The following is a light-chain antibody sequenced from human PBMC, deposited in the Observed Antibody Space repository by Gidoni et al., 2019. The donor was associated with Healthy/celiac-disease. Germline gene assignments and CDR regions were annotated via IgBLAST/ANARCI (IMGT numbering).Light chain of an antibody. CDR1: QSISSY. J-gene: IGKJ4*01. Sequence: QMTQSPSSLSASVGDRVTITCRASQSISSYLNWYQQKPGKAPKFLIYAASSLQSGVPSRFSGSGSGTDFTLTISSLQPEDFATYYCQQSYSTPLTFGGGTKVEIK. CDR2: AAS. V-gene: IGKV1-39*01. CDR3: QQSYSTPLT.